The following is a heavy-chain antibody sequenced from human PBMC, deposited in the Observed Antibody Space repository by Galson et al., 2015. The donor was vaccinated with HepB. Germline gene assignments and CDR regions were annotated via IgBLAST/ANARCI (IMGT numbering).Heavy chain of an antibody. Sequence: SLRLSCAASGFTFSSYAMHWVRQAPGKGLEWVAVISYDGSNKYYADSVKGRFTISRDNSKNTLYLQMNSLRAEDTAVYYCARDLAYPAPEWAFDIWGQGTMVTVSS. V-gene: IGHV3-30-3*01. CDR1: GFTFSSYA. J-gene: IGHJ3*02. CDR3: ARDLAYPAPEWAFDI. CDR2: ISYDGSNK. D-gene: IGHD3-3*01.